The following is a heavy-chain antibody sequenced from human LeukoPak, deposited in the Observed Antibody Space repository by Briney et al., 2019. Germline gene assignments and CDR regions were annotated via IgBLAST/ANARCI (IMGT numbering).Heavy chain of an antibody. CDR1: GFTFSSYS. J-gene: IGHJ6*02. D-gene: IGHD6-13*01. Sequence: GGSLRVSCAASGFTFSSYSMNWVRQAPGKGLEWVSSISSSSSYIYYADSVKGRFTISRDNAKNSLYLQMNSLRAEDTAVYYCAREGYSSSWYYGMDVWGQGTTVTVSS. V-gene: IGHV3-21*01. CDR3: AREGYSSSWYYGMDV. CDR2: ISSSSSYI.